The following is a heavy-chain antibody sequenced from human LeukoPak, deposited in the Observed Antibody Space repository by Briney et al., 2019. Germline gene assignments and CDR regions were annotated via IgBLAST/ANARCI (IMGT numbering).Heavy chain of an antibody. CDR1: GFSFSSYG. CDR3: ARNGYSYGSLDYFDY. D-gene: IGHD5-18*01. CDR2: ISYAGSSK. J-gene: IGHJ4*02. Sequence: GGSLRLSCAASGFSFSSYGMHWVRKTPGKGLERVAVISYAGSSKLYADSVKGRFTLSRDNSKNTLYLQMNSLSAEDTAVYYCARNGYSYGSLDYFDYWGQGPLSPSPQ. V-gene: IGHV3-30*03.